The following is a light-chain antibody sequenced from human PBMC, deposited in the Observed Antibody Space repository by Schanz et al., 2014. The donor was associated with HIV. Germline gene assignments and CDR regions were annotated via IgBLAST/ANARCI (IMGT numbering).Light chain of an antibody. Sequence: EVVMTQSPATLSVSPGEGATLSCRASQSVSSNLALYQQKPGQVPRLLIYGASTRATGIPARFSGSGSGTEFTLTISSLQPDDFATYYCQQYNSYSRTFGQGTMLEI. V-gene: IGKV3-15*01. CDR2: GAS. J-gene: IGKJ2*01. CDR1: QSVSSN. CDR3: QQYNSYSRT.